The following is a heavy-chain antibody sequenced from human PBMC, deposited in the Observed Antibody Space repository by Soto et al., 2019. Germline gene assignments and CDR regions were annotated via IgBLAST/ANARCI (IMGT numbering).Heavy chain of an antibody. CDR3: ARGPFYGDYVENGMDV. CDR1: GFTFSDYY. D-gene: IGHD4-17*01. J-gene: IGHJ6*02. V-gene: IGHV3-11*05. CDR2: ISSSSSYT. Sequence: QVQLVESGGGLVKPGGSLRLSCAASGFTFSDYYMSWIRRAPGKGLEWVSYISSSSSYTNYADSVKGRFTISRDNAKNSLYLQMNSLRAEDTAVYYCARGPFYGDYVENGMDVWGQGTTVTVSS.